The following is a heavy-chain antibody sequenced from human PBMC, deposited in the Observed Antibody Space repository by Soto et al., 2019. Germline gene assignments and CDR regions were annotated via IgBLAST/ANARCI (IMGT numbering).Heavy chain of an antibody. D-gene: IGHD1-26*01. V-gene: IGHV4-34*01. CDR1: GGSLSGYY. CDR2: INNRGST. J-gene: IGHJ3*01. CDR3: AHGLLGGAAS. Sequence: QLHLQQWGAGLLKPSETLALTCAVNGGSLSGYYWSWIRQPPGKGLEWIGEINNRGSTDYTPSLKSRVTISADTSKTQFSLMLSSVTAAHTTVYYCAHGLLGGAASWGQGTLFTVSS.